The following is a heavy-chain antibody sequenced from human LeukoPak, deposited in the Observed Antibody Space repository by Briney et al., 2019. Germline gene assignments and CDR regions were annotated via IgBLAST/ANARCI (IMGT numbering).Heavy chain of an antibody. J-gene: IGHJ6*02. CDR2: TRGSGSYT. CDR3: AKGTYDILTGYYMDYYGMDV. D-gene: IGHD3-9*01. V-gene: IGHV3-23*01. CDR1: GFTFENYA. Sequence: GGSLRLSCVASGFTFENYAVTWVRQAPGKGLEWVSATRGSGSYTSYTDSVKGRFTVSRDNSKNTLYLQMNSLRAEDTAVYYCAKGTYDILTGYYMDYYGMDVWGQGTTVTVSS.